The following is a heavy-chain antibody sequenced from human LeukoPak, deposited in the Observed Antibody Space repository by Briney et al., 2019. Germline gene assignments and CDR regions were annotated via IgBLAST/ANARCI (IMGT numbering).Heavy chain of an antibody. CDR2: ISYDGSNK. CDR3: AKTWGSSWTNWFDP. J-gene: IGHJ5*02. D-gene: IGHD6-13*01. CDR1: GFTFSSYG. Sequence: GGSLRLSCAASGFTFSSYGMHWVRQAPGKGLEWVAVISYDGSNKYYADSVKGRFTISRDNSKNTLYLQMNSLRAEDTAVYYCAKTWGSSWTNWFDPWGQGTLVTVSS. V-gene: IGHV3-30*18.